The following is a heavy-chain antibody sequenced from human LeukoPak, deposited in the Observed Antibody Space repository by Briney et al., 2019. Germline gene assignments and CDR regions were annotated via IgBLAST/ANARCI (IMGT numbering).Heavy chain of an antibody. CDR3: ARALHCSGGSCYSAPTPYDY. CDR2: MNPNSGNT. J-gene: IGHJ4*02. D-gene: IGHD2-15*01. Sequence: ASVKVSCKASGYTFTSYDINWVRQATGQGLEWMGWMNPNSGNTGYAQNFQGRVTITRDTSINTAYMELSSLRSGDTAIYFCARALHCSGGSCYSAPTPYDYWGQGTPVTVSS. CDR1: GYTFTSYD. V-gene: IGHV1-8*03.